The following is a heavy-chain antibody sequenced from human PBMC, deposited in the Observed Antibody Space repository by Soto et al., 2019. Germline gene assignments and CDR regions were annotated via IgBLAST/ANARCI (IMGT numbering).Heavy chain of an antibody. Sequence: QPGGSLRLSCAASGFTFSSYWMSWVRQAPGKGLEWVANIKQDGSEKYYVDSVKGRFTISRDNAKNSLYLQMNSLRAEDTAVYYCARGPHGIQLWEYYFDYWGQGTLVTVSS. V-gene: IGHV3-7*04. CDR3: ARGPHGIQLWEYYFDY. CDR2: IKQDGSEK. CDR1: GFTFSSYW. D-gene: IGHD5-18*01. J-gene: IGHJ4*02.